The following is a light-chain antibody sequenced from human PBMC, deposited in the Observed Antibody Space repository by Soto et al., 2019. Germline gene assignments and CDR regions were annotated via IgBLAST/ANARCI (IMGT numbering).Light chain of an antibody. CDR2: DVS. J-gene: IGLJ1*01. V-gene: IGLV2-14*01. CDR1: SSDVGGYNY. CDR3: SSYTSSSTLYV. Sequence: QSALTQPASVSVSPGQSITISCTGTSSDVGGYNYVSWYQQHPGKAPKLMSYDVSNRPSGVSNRFSGSKSGNTAALTISGLQAEDEDDYYCSSYTSSSTLYVFGTGTKVTVL.